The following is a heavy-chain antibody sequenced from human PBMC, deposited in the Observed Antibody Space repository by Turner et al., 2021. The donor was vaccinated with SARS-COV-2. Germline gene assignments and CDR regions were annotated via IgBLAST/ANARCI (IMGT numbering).Heavy chain of an antibody. CDR3: AKRVHVFGVVELPYYYYMDV. V-gene: IGHV3-23*01. Sequence: EVQLLEFGGGLVQPGGSLRLSCAASGFTFSIYGINWVRQAPGKGLEWVSAISGSGGHTYYADSVKGRFTISRDNSQNTLYLQMNSLRAEDTAVYYCAKRVHVFGVVELPYYYYMDVWGKGTTVIVSS. CDR1: GFTFSIYG. J-gene: IGHJ6*03. CDR2: ISGSGGHT. D-gene: IGHD3-3*01.